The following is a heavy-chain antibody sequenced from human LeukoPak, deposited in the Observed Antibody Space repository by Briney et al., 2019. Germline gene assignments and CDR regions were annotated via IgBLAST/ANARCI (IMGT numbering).Heavy chain of an antibody. J-gene: IGHJ4*02. CDR2: IYYSGST. V-gene: IGHV4-39*01. CDR3: ARLRRSRLAEFDY. Sequence: PSETLSLTCTVSGGSISSNSYYWGWIRQPPGKGLEWIGSIYYSGSTYYNPSLKNRPTISVDTSKNQFSLKLSSLTAADTAVYYCARLRRSRLAEFDYWGQGTLVTVSS. D-gene: IGHD3-3*02. CDR1: GGSISSNSYY.